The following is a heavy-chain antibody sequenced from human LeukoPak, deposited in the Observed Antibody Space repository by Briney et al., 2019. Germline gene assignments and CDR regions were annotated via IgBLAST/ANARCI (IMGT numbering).Heavy chain of an antibody. Sequence: PGGSLRLSCGASGFTFSSYAMSWVRQAPGKGLEWVSAISGSGGSTYYADSVKGRFTISRDNSKNMLYLQMNSLRAEDTAVYYCAKDRDAPRYCSSTSCYPTLDAFDIWGQGTMVTVSS. CDR3: AKDRDAPRYCSSTSCYPTLDAFDI. D-gene: IGHD2-2*01. CDR2: ISGSGGST. V-gene: IGHV3-23*01. CDR1: GFTFSSYA. J-gene: IGHJ3*02.